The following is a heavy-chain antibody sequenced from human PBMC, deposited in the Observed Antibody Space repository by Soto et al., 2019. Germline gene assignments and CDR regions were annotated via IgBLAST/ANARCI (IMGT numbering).Heavy chain of an antibody. J-gene: IGHJ6*02. V-gene: IGHV4-4*07. CDR1: GGSISSYY. CDR2: IYTSGST. Sequence: SETLSLTCTVSGGSISSYYWSWIRQPAGKGLEWIGRIYTSGSTNYNPSLKSRVTMSVDTSKNQFSLKLSSVTAADTAVYYCARTLTYYDFWSGSYHFYYGMDVWGQGTTVTVSS. D-gene: IGHD3-3*01. CDR3: ARTLTYYDFWSGSYHFYYGMDV.